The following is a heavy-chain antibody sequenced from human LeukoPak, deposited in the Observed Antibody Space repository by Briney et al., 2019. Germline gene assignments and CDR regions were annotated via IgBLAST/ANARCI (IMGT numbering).Heavy chain of an antibody. Sequence: GGSLRLSCVASGLTFGNYGMNWVRQAPGKGLEWVSSIGGGGYTTYYADSVRGRFTISRDNSKNSMYLQMSSLRAEDTAIYYCAEVESSYCRIWGQGTLLTVSS. CDR1: GLTFGNYG. D-gene: IGHD3-10*01. CDR3: AEVESSYCRI. J-gene: IGHJ4*01. CDR2: IGGGGYTT. V-gene: IGHV3-23*01.